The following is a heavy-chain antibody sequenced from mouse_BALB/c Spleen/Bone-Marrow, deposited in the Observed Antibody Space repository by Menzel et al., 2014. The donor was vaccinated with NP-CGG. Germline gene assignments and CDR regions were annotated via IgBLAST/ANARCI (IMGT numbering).Heavy chain of an antibody. V-gene: IGHV2-6-7*01. Sequence: VMLVESGPGLVSPSQSLSITCTVSGFPLTGYGVNWVRQPPGKGLEWLGMIWGDGGTDYNSALKSRLSISKYNSKSQVFLKMNSLQTDDTAMYYCARDDFDVWGAGTTVTVSS. CDR1: GFPLTGYG. CDR2: IWGDGGT. J-gene: IGHJ1*01. CDR3: ARDDFDV.